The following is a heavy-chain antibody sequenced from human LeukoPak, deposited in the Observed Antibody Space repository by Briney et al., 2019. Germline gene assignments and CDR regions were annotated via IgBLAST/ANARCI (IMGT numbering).Heavy chain of an antibody. D-gene: IGHD2-15*01. CDR2: IIPILGIA. V-gene: IGHV1-69*04. Sequence: GASVKVSCKASGGTFSSYAISWVRQAPGQGLEWMGRIIPILGIANYAQKFQGRVTITADKSTSTAYMELSSLRSEDTAVYYCARGYCSGGSCYGFDWFDPWGQGTLVTVSS. CDR3: ARGYCSGGSCYGFDWFDP. J-gene: IGHJ5*02. CDR1: GGTFSSYA.